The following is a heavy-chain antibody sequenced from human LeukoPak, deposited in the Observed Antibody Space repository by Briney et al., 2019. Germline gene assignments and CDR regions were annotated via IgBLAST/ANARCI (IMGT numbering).Heavy chain of an antibody. V-gene: IGHV4-59*01. J-gene: IGHJ4*02. CDR2: IYYTGST. CDR1: GGSISEYY. Sequence: PSETLSLTCTVSGGSISEYYWYWIRQPPGKGLEWIGYIYYTGSTKYHPSLKSRLTISVVTSKNQFSLRLTSVTAADTAVYYCARGGNFYRGHYFDYWGQGALVTVSS. CDR3: ARGGNFYRGHYFDY. D-gene: IGHD1-26*01.